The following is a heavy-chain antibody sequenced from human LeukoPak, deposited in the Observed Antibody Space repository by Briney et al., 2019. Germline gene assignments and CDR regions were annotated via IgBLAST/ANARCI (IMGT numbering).Heavy chain of an antibody. V-gene: IGHV3-7*01. CDR3: TRDFYSSSWD. CDR1: GFTFSSYW. Sequence: GGSLRLSCVASGFTFSSYWMSWVRQAPGKGLEWVANINQDGSEKYDVDSAKGRFTISRDNAKKMLFLQMNSLRAEDTAVYYCTRDFYSSSWDWGQGTLVTVSS. J-gene: IGHJ1*01. D-gene: IGHD6-13*01. CDR2: INQDGSEK.